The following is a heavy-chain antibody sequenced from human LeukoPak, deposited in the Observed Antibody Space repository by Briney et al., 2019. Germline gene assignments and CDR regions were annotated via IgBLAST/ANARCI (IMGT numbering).Heavy chain of an antibody. D-gene: IGHD3-22*01. J-gene: IGHJ5*02. CDR3: ARDGSYYYDSSGYGWFDP. CDR2: MNPNSGNT. Sequence: ASVKVSCKASGYTFTSYDINWVRQATGQGLEWMGWMNPNSGNTGYAQKFQGRVTITRNTSISTAYMELSSLRSEDTAVYYCARDGSYYYDSSGYGWFDPWGRGTLVTVSS. V-gene: IGHV1-8*03. CDR1: GYTFTSYD.